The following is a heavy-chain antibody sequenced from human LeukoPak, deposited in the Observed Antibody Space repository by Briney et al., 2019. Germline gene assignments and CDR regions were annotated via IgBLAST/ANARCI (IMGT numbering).Heavy chain of an antibody. CDR1: GFTFDDYG. Sequence: PGGSLRLSCAAPGFTFDDYGMSWVRQAPGKGLEWVSGINWNGGSTGYADSVKGRFTISRDNAKNSLYLQMNSLRAEDTALYYCARDFYGSGSLKFDYWGQGTLVTVSS. J-gene: IGHJ4*02. CDR2: INWNGGST. CDR3: ARDFYGSGSLKFDY. V-gene: IGHV3-20*04. D-gene: IGHD3-10*01.